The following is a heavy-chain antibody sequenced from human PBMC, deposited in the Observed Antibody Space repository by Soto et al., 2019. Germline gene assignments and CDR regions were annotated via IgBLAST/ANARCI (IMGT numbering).Heavy chain of an antibody. V-gene: IGHV3-9*01. CDR3: AKDTHNWSFFYGMDV. CDR1: GFTFDDYA. CDR2: ISWNSGSI. J-gene: IGHJ6*02. Sequence: EVQLVESGGCLVQPGRSLRLSCAASGFTFDDYAMHWVRQAPWKGLEWVAGISWNSGSIGYADAVKGRFTISRDNAKNSLYLQMNSLRAEDTALYYCAKDTHNWSFFYGMDVWGQGTTVTVSS. D-gene: IGHD1-20*01.